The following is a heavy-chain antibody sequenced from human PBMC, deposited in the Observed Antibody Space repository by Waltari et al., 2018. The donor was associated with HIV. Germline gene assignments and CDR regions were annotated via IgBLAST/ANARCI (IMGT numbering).Heavy chain of an antibody. CDR3: ARTKSYDY. J-gene: IGHJ1*01. CDR2: IRSNGGAT. Sequence: EVHLVQSGGGLVQPGESLRLSCEVSGFTFSTYGMNWVRQAPGRRLEYVAGIRSNGGATSYANSVKGRFIISRVKSKITLYLQIGSLRAEDTAVYYCARTKSYDYWGQGALVTVSS. D-gene: IGHD3-16*01. CDR1: GFTFSTYG. V-gene: IGHV3-64*01.